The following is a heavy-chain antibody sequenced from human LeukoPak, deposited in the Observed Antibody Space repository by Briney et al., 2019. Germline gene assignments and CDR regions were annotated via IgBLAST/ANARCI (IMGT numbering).Heavy chain of an antibody. CDR3: ARDPRPYYYDSSGYTSHFDY. Sequence: PSETLSLXCTVSGGSISSYYWSWIRQPPGKGLEWIGYIYYSGSTNYNPSLRSRVTISVDTSKNQFSLKLSSVTAADTAVYYCARDPRPYYYDSSGYTSHFDYWGQGTLVTVSS. D-gene: IGHD3-22*01. J-gene: IGHJ4*02. CDR2: IYYSGST. V-gene: IGHV4-59*01. CDR1: GGSISSYY.